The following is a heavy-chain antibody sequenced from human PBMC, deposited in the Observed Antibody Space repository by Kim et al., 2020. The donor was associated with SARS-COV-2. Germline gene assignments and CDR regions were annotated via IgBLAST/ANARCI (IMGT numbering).Heavy chain of an antibody. CDR1: GGSISSYY. Sequence: SETLSLTCTVSGGSISSYYWSWIRQPPGKGLEWIGYIYYSGSTNYNPSLKSRVTISVDTSKNQFSLKLSSVTAADTAVYYCARGGQRWIQLWLRYYYYGMDVWGQGTTVTVSS. V-gene: IGHV4-59*01. CDR2: IYYSGST. D-gene: IGHD5-18*01. CDR3: ARGGQRWIQLWLRYYYYGMDV. J-gene: IGHJ6*02.